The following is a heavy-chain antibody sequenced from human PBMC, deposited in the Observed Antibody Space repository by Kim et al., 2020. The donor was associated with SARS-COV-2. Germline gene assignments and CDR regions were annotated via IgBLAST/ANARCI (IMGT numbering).Heavy chain of an antibody. CDR1: GGSFSGYY. D-gene: IGHD3-16*01. J-gene: IGHJ6*02. Sequence: SETLSLTCAVYGGSFSGYYWSWIRQPPGKGLEWIGEINHSGSTNYNPSLKSRVTISVDTSKNQFSLKLSSVTAADTAVYYCARGGFMTALYYYYGMDVWGQGATVTVSS. CDR3: ARGGFMTALYYYYGMDV. CDR2: INHSGST. V-gene: IGHV4-34*01.